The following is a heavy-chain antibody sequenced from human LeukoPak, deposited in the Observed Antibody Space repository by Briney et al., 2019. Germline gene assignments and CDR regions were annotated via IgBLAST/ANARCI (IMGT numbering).Heavy chain of an antibody. CDR2: LSGSGGST. CDR1: GFTLRNAW. J-gene: IGHJ4*02. CDR3: AKALAYWSGGSCYPIFDY. Sequence: PGGSLRLSCAASGFTLRNAWLSWVREAPGKGLEWVSALSGSGGSTYYADSVRGRFTISRGNSKNTLYLQKNSLRAEDTAVYYCAKALAYWSGGSCYPIFDYWGQGTLVTVSS. D-gene: IGHD2-15*01. V-gene: IGHV3-23*01.